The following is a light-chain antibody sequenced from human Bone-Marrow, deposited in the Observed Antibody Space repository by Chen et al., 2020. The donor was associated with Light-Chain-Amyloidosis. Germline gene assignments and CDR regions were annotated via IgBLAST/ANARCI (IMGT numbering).Light chain of an antibody. Sequence: YELTQPPSVLVSPGQTARITCYGDDLPTKYAYWYQQKPGQAPVLVIHRDTERTSGFSERFSGSSSGTTATLTLSGVQAEDEADYHCQSADSSGTYEVIFGGGTKLTVL. CDR1: DLPTKY. CDR3: QSADSSGTYEVI. J-gene: IGLJ2*01. V-gene: IGLV3-25*03. CDR2: RDT.